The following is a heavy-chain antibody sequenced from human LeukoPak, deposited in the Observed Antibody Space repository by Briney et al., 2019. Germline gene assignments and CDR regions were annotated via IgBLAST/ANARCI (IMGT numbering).Heavy chain of an antibody. Sequence: GGSLRLSCAASGFIFTNYWMSWVRQAPGKGLEWVAKINEGGGEKHSVDSVKGRFTISSDNAKNSLYLEMNGLRAEDTAVYYCARYDGYDLRYWGQGTLVTVSS. CDR1: GFIFTNYW. CDR2: INEGGGEK. D-gene: IGHD3-3*01. V-gene: IGHV3-7*01. J-gene: IGHJ4*02. CDR3: ARYDGYDLRY.